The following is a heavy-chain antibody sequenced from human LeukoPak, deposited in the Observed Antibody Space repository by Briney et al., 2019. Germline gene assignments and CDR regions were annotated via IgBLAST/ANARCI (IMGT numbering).Heavy chain of an antibody. CDR1: GFTFSSYA. J-gene: IGHJ4*02. CDR3: AKGGQNIVVVPADSPYFGY. V-gene: IGHV3-23*01. Sequence: PGGSLRLSCAASGFTFSSYAMSWVRQAPGKGLEWVSAISGSGGSTYYADSVKGRFTISRDNSKNTLYLQMNSLRAEDTAVYYCAKGGQNIVVVPADSPYFGYWGQGTLVTVSS. D-gene: IGHD2-2*01. CDR2: ISGSGGST.